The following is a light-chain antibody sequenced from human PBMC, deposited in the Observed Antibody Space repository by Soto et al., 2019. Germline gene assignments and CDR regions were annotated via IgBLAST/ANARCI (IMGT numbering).Light chain of an antibody. CDR3: QQSYSTPLT. CDR2: AAS. V-gene: IGKV1-39*01. CDR1: QSISSY. J-gene: IGKJ4*01. Sequence: DIQMTQSPSSLSASVGDRVTITCRTGQSISSYLNWYQQQPGKAPKLLIYAASSFQSGVPSRFSGRGSGTDFTLTISSLQPEDFATYYCQQSYSTPLTFGGGTKVDIK.